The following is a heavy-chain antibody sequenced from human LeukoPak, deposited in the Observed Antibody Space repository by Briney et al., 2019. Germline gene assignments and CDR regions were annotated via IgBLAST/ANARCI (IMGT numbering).Heavy chain of an antibody. J-gene: IGHJ4*02. CDR2: IHDSGIT. CDR1: GGSVSSGGYC. Sequence: SETLSLTCTVSGGSVSSGGYCWGWIRHRPGKGLEWIGSIHDSGITFHNPSLKSRINVSLDKSKNQLSLTVSSVTAADTAVYYCAREGREGFNFDFWGQGTLVTVSS. D-gene: IGHD5-24*01. V-gene: IGHV4-31*03. CDR3: AREGREGFNFDF.